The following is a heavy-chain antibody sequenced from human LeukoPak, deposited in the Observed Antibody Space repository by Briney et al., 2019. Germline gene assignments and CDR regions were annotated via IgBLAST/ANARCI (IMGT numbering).Heavy chain of an antibody. CDR3: WYFDY. Sequence: SGPTLVNPTQTLTLTCSFSGFSLSSSGVGVGCIRQPPGKALEWLALIYWDDDKRYSPSLKSRLTITKDTSKNQVVLTMTNMDPVDTATYHSWYFDYWGQGTLVTVSS. CDR1: GFSLSSSGVG. CDR2: IYWDDDK. J-gene: IGHJ4*02. V-gene: IGHV2-5*02.